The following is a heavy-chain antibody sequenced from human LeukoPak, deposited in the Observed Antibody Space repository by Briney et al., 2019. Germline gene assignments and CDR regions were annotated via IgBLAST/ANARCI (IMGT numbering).Heavy chain of an antibody. CDR3: TTLGHYYDSSGCYLWARHYYYGMDV. CDR1: GFTFSNAR. D-gene: IGHD3-22*01. J-gene: IGHJ6*02. Sequence: TGGSLRLSCATSGFTFSNARMNWVRQAPGKGLEWVGRIRSNSDGGTTDYAAPVKGRFAISRDDSKNTLYLQMNSLTAEDTAVYYCTTLGHYYDSSGCYLWARHYYYGMDVWGQGTTVTVSS. CDR2: IRSNSDGGTT. V-gene: IGHV3-15*07.